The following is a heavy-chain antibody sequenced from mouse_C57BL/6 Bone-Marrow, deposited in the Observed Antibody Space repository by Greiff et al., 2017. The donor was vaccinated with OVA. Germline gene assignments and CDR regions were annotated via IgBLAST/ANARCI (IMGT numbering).Heavy chain of an antibody. V-gene: IGHV1-64*01. CDR2: IHPNSGST. CDR3: ATYYYGSSLDY. D-gene: IGHD1-1*01. J-gene: IGHJ2*01. Sequence: QVQLQQPGAELVKPGASVKLSCKASGYTFTSYWMHWVKQRPGQGLEWIGMIHPNSGSTNYNEKFKSKATLTVDKSSSTAYMQLSSLTSEDSAVYYCATYYYGSSLDYWGQGTTLTVSS. CDR1: GYTFTSYW.